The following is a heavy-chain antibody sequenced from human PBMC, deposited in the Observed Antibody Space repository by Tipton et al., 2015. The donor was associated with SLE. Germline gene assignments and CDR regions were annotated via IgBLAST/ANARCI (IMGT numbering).Heavy chain of an antibody. CDR2: INHSGST. CDR3: ASYGGSSWGDAFDI. CDR1: GGSFSGYY. J-gene: IGHJ3*02. V-gene: IGHV4-34*01. Sequence: TLSLTCAVYGGSFSGYYWSWIRQPPGKGLAWIGEINHSGSTNYNPSLKSRVTISVDTSKNQFSLKLSSVTAADTAVYYCASYGGSSWGDAFDIWGQGTMVTVSS. D-gene: IGHD6-13*01.